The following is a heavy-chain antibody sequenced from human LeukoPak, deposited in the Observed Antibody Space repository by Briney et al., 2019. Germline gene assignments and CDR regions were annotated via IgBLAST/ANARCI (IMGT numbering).Heavy chain of an antibody. CDR2: IIPIFGTA. D-gene: IGHD3-16*01. CDR1: GGTFSRYA. CDR3: ARSPGGDPRGRLDH. V-gene: IGHV1-69*13. Sequence: SVKVSCKASGGTFSRYAISWVRQAPGQGLEWMGGIIPIFGTANYAQKFQGRVTITAGESTSTAYMEMSSLRSEDTAVYYCARSPGGDPRGRLDHWGQGTLVTVSS. J-gene: IGHJ4*02.